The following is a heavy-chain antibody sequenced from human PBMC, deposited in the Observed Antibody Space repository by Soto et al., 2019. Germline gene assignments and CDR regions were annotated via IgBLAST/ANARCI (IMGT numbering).Heavy chain of an antibody. D-gene: IGHD6-19*01. CDR1: GYTFTSYD. J-gene: IGHJ4*02. CDR2: MNPDSGNT. CDR3: ARDVVAGTWFDY. V-gene: IGHV1-8*01. Sequence: SVKVSCKASGYTFTSYDINWVRQATGQGLEWMGWMNPDSGNTGYAQKFQGRVTITRDTSTSTAYMELSSLRSEDTAVYYCARDVVAGTWFDYWGQGTLVTVSS.